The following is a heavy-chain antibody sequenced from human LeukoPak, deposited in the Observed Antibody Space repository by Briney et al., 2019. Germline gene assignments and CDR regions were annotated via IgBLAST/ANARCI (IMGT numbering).Heavy chain of an antibody. Sequence: SETLSLTCAVYGGSFSGYYWSWIRQPPGKGLEWIGEINHSGSTNYNPSLKSRVTISVDTSKNQFSLKLSSVTAADAAVHYCARGRPWGYGSGSYSVFDYWGQGTLVTVSS. CDR1: GGSFSGYY. CDR3: ARGRPWGYGSGSYSVFDY. V-gene: IGHV4-34*01. D-gene: IGHD3-10*01. CDR2: INHSGST. J-gene: IGHJ4*02.